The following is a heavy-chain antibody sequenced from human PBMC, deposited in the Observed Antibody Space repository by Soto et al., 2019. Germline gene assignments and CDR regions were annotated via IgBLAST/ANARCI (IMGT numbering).Heavy chain of an antibody. CDR2: IINIFGTA. CDR1: GGTFSNHV. J-gene: IGHJ6*02. CDR3: ARGPYEFWSGYYRPDFHSGMDV. V-gene: IGHV1-69*12. Sequence: QVQLVQSGAEVKKPGSSVKVSCKASGGTFSNHVISWVRQAPGQGREWMGGIINIFGTANYAQKFQGRVTITADGSTSTAHMELSSLRSEDTAVYYCARGPYEFWSGYYRPDFHSGMDVWGQGTTVTVSS. D-gene: IGHD3-3*01.